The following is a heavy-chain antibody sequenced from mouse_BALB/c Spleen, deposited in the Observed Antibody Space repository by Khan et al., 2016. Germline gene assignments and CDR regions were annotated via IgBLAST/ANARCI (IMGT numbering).Heavy chain of an antibody. V-gene: IGHV1-9*01. D-gene: IGHD2-12*01. CDR1: GYTFSSYW. Sequence: QVQLQQSGAELMKPGASVKISCKATGYTFSSYWIEWVKQRPGHGLEWIGEILPGSGSSNYNERFKGKATFTADTSSNTAFMQLDSLTSEDSVVYYCAKLTLRRDALDYWGQGTSVTVSS. CDR3: AKLTLRRDALDY. CDR2: ILPGSGSS. J-gene: IGHJ4*01.